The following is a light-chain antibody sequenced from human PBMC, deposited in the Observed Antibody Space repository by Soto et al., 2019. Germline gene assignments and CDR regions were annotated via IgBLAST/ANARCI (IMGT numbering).Light chain of an antibody. CDR1: LSISAS. Sequence: DIQMTQSPSTLSASVGDRVTITCRASLSISASLAWYQQKPGKAPKLLIYEASSLKSGVPSRFSGSRSGTEYTLTISSLQPDDFATYYCQQYNGYWTFGQGTKVEIK. CDR3: QQYNGYWT. CDR2: EAS. J-gene: IGKJ1*01. V-gene: IGKV1-5*03.